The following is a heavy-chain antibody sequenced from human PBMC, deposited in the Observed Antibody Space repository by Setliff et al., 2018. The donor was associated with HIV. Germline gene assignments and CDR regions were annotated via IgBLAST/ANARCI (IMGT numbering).Heavy chain of an antibody. V-gene: IGHV4-61*01. CDR1: GGSVGSGSYY. J-gene: IGHJ4*02. Sequence: NPSETLSLTCTVSGGSVGSGSYYWSWVRQPPGKGLEWTGYIYYTGSTNYNPSLKSRLTISVDTSKNQFSLKLRSVTAADTAVYYCARDPPGYGDSNDYWGQGTLVTVSS. CDR2: IYYTGST. CDR3: ARDPPGYGDSNDY. D-gene: IGHD4-17*01.